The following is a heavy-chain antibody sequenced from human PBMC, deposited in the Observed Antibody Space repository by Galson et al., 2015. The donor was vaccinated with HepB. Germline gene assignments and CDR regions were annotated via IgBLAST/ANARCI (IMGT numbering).Heavy chain of an antibody. CDR3: ARDSPEAVAVH. CDR2: IIPILGIA. Sequence: SVKVSCKASGGTFSSYAISWVRQAPGQGLEWMGRIIPILGIANYAQKFQGRVTITADKSTSTAYMELSSLRSEDTAVYYCARDSPEAVAVHWGQGTLVTVSS. CDR1: GGTFSSYA. V-gene: IGHV1-69*04. D-gene: IGHD6-19*01. J-gene: IGHJ4*02.